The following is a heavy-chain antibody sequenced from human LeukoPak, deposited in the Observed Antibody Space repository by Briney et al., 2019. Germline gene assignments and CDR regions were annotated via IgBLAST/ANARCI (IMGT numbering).Heavy chain of an antibody. Sequence: GESLKISCKGSGYSFTSHWIGWVRQMPGKGLDWMGRIDPSDSDTNYSPSFRGHVTISADTSISTAYLEWSSLKASDTAVYYCARYPGSYVIDYWGQGTLVTVSS. V-gene: IGHV5-10-1*01. CDR1: GYSFTSHW. CDR2: IDPSDSDT. D-gene: IGHD1-26*01. J-gene: IGHJ4*02. CDR3: ARYPGSYVIDY.